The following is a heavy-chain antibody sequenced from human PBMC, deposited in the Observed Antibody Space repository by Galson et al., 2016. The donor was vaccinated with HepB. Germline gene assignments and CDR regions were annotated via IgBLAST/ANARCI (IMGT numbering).Heavy chain of an antibody. CDR1: GYTFTSYY. Sequence: SVKVSCKASGYTFTSYYMHWVRQAPGQGLEWMGKVNPTGGSTSYAQKSQGRVTMTRDTSTSTVYMELSSLRSEDTAVYYCARGLGALTGGYAFDLWGQGTMVTVSS. V-gene: IGHV1-46*01. CDR3: ARGLGALTGGYAFDL. CDR2: VNPTGGST. D-gene: IGHD1-26*01. J-gene: IGHJ3*01.